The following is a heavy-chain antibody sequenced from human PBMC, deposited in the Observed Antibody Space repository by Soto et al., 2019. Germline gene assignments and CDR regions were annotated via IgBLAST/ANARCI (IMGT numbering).Heavy chain of an antibody. D-gene: IGHD5-12*01. Sequence: QVQLVQSGAEVKKPGASVKVSCKASGYTFTSYYMHWVRQAPGQGLEWMGIINPSGGSTSYAQKFRGRVPMTRDTATSTVYRELSSLRAEDTAVYYCARDGAYSGYDLDYWGQGTLVTVSS. CDR2: INPSGGST. CDR3: ARDGAYSGYDLDY. CDR1: GYTFTSYY. J-gene: IGHJ4*02. V-gene: IGHV1-46*03.